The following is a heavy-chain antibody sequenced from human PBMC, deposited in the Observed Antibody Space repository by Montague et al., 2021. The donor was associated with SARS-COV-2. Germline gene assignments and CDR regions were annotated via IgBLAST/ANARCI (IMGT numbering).Heavy chain of an antibody. J-gene: IGHJ6*02. D-gene: IGHD2-21*02. CDR2: IYYSGST. V-gene: IGHV4-59*01. CDR1: GGSISSYY. CDR3: ARLGSPAYCGGDCYLRDYGTDV. Sequence: SETLSLTCTVSGGSISSYYWSWIRQPPGKALEWIGYIYYSGSTNYNPSLNSRVTISVDTSKNQFSLKLTSVTAADTAVYFCARLGSPAYCGGDCYLRDYGTDVWGQGTRVTVSS.